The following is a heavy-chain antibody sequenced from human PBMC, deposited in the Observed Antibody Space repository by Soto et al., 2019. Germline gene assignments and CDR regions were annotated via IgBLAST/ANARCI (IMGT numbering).Heavy chain of an antibody. Sequence: EVPLLESGGGLVQPGGSLRLSCAASGLSLSNYAMSWVRQAPGKGLEWVSSISDSGGNRYYADSVKGRFTIFRDNSKNTLYVQMNSLRVEDTAVYYCVKDESFGYGRWYDPWGQGTLVTVSS. CDR1: GLSLSNYA. V-gene: IGHV3-23*01. CDR2: ISDSGGNR. CDR3: VKDESFGYGRWYDP. J-gene: IGHJ5*02. D-gene: IGHD5-12*01.